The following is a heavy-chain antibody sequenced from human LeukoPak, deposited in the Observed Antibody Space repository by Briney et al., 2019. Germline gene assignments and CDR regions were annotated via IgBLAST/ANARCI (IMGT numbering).Heavy chain of an antibody. D-gene: IGHD6-19*01. CDR3: ARKVAGSGNWFDP. CDR2: IYHSGTT. J-gene: IGHJ5*02. V-gene: IGHV4-4*02. Sequence: PSGTLSLTCAVSGVSISSSNWWSWVRQPPGKGLEWIGEIYHSGTTNYNPSLKSRVTISVDKSKNQFSLKLSSVTAADTAVYYCARKVAGSGNWFDPWGQGTLVTVSS. CDR1: GVSISSSNW.